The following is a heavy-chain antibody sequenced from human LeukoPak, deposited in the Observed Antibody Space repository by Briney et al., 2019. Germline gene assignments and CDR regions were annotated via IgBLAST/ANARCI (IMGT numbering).Heavy chain of an antibody. V-gene: IGHV3-23*01. CDR2: ISGSGGST. J-gene: IGHJ3*02. Sequence: PGGSLRVSCAASGCTFSSYGMSWVRQAPGKGLEWVSAISGSGGSTYYAHSVKGRFIISRDNSKNTLYLQMNSLRAEDTAVYYCASPIVGALHAFDIWGQGTMVTVSS. D-gene: IGHD1-26*01. CDR3: ASPIVGALHAFDI. CDR1: GCTFSSYG.